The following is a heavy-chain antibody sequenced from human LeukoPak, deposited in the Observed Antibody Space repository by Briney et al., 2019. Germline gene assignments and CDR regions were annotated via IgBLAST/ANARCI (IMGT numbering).Heavy chain of an antibody. V-gene: IGHV3-23*01. D-gene: IGHD6-13*01. CDR1: GFTFGSYA. J-gene: IGHJ1*01. CDR2: IGGTGGGT. Sequence: GGSLRLSCAVSGFTFGSYAMNWLRQTPGKGLQWVSAIGGTGGGTIYAHSVKGRFTISRDNSKNTVYLQMNSLRVEDAAIYYCVKGRIATPGYAEKFLYWGQGTRVTVSS. CDR3: VKGRIATPGYAEKFLY.